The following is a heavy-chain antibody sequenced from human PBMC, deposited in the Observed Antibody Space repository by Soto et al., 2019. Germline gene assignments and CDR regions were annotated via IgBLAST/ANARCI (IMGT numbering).Heavy chain of an antibody. D-gene: IGHD3-22*01. V-gene: IGHV4-30-4*01. CDR3: ARVNYESSGYYRLDY. CDR1: GGSIIDANYY. CDR2: IHYGGST. Sequence: PSETLSLTCTVSGGSIIDANYYWNWIRQPPGKGLEWIGYIHYGGSTFYNPSLKSRVTISVDTSKNQFSLKLTSVTAADTAVFYCARVNYESSGYYRLDYWGQGTLVTVS. J-gene: IGHJ4*02.